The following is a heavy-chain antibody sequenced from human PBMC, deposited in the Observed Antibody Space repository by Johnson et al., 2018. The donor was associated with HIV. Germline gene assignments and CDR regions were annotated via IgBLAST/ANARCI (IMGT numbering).Heavy chain of an antibody. J-gene: IGHJ3*02. CDR3: ASPKTPTRVVRGAFDI. CDR1: GFTFSTYG. V-gene: IGHV3-33*03. Sequence: QVQLVESGGGVVQPGRSLRLSCAASGFTFSTYGMHWVRQAPGKGLEWVAAMWYDGSNKYYADSVKGRFTISRDNAKNSLYLQMNSLRAEDTAVYYCASPKTPTRVVRGAFDIWGQGTMVTVSS. D-gene: IGHD3-10*01. CDR2: MWYDGSNK.